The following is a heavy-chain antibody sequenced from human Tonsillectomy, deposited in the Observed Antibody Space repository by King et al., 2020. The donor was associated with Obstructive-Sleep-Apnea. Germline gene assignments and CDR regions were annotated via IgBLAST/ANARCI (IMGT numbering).Heavy chain of an antibody. V-gene: IGHV4-39*07. Sequence: LQLQESGPGLVKPSETLSLTCTVSGGSISSSSYYWGWIRQPPGKGLEWIGSIYYSGSTNYNPSLKSRVTISIDTSKNQFSLKLGSVTAADTAVYYCARVPYITGWSGWFDPWGQGTLVTVSS. CDR1: GGSISSSSYY. CDR2: IYYSGST. CDR3: ARVPYITGWSGWFDP. D-gene: IGHD6-19*01. J-gene: IGHJ5*02.